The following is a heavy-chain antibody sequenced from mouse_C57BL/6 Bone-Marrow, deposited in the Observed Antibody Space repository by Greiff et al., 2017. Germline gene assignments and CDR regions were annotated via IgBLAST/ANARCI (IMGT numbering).Heavy chain of an antibody. Sequence: EVHVVESGGGLVQPGGSLKLSCAASGFTFSDYGMAWVRQAPRKGPEWVAFISNLAYSIYYADTVTGRFTISRENAKNTLYLEMSSLRSEDTAMYYCARENRGSLAMDYWGQGTSVTVSS. J-gene: IGHJ4*01. CDR1: GFTFSDYG. D-gene: IGHD2-14*01. CDR2: ISNLAYSI. V-gene: IGHV5-15*01. CDR3: ARENRGSLAMDY.